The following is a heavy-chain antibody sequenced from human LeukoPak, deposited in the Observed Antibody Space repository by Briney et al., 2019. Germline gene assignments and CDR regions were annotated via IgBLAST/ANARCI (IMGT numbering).Heavy chain of an antibody. CDR2: INPNSGGT. CDR1: GYTFTGYY. D-gene: IGHD1-26*01. J-gene: IGHJ3*02. Sequence: ASVKVSCKASGYTFTGYYMHWVRQAPGQGLEWMGWINPNSGGTNYAQKFQGRVTMTRDTSISTAYMELSRLRSDDTAVYYCARVHDAHIVGATGHAPSSAFDIWGQGTMVTVSS. V-gene: IGHV1-2*02. CDR3: ARVHDAHIVGATGHAPSSAFDI.